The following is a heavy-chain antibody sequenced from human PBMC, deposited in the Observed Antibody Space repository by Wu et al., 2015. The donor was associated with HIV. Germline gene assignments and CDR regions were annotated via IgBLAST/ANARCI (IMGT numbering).Heavy chain of an antibody. Sequence: QVQLVQSGTEVKKPGSSVKVSCKASAGTFSSYVITWVRQAPGQGLEWMGRIIPIFGTTNYAQRFQGRVTITTNESTSTAYMELSSLRSEDTAIYFCARGPPLWYSSGWPEYFQHWGQGTLVTVSS. D-gene: IGHD6-19*01. CDR1: AGTFSSYV. CDR3: ARGPPLWYSSGWPEYFQH. CDR2: IIPIFGTT. J-gene: IGHJ1*01. V-gene: IGHV1-69*05.